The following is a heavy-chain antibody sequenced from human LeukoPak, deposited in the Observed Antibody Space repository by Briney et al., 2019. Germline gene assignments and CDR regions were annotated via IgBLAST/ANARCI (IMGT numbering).Heavy chain of an antibody. CDR2: INSDGSST. Sequence: GGSLRLSCAASGFTFSSYWMHWVRQAPGKGLVWVSRINSDGSSTSYADSVKGRFTISRDNAKNTLYLQMNSLRAEDTAVYYCAKDRDYYDQRYFDYWGQGTLVTVSS. CDR3: AKDRDYYDQRYFDY. V-gene: IGHV3-74*01. D-gene: IGHD3-22*01. J-gene: IGHJ4*02. CDR1: GFTFSSYW.